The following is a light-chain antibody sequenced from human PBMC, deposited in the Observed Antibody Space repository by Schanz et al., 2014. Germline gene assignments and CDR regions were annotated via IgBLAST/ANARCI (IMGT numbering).Light chain of an antibody. CDR1: SSNIGAGYD. CDR2: SNT. V-gene: IGLV1-40*01. CDR3: ASWDDTLDGVV. Sequence: QSVLTQPPSVSGAPGQRVTISCTGSSSNIGAGYDVHWYHQVPGTAPKLLIYSNTYRPSGVSDRFSGSKSATSASLAITGLQTEDEGDYYCASWDDTLDGVVFGGGTKLTVL. J-gene: IGLJ2*01.